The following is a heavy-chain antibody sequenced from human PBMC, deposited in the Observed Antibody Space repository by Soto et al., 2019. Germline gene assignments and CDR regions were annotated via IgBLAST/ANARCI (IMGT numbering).Heavy chain of an antibody. V-gene: IGHV3-30-3*01. CDR2: ISFDGSNK. D-gene: IGHD6-19*01. CDR3: ARLPGALVAVLYIYPLDGREAMSDVDV. Sequence: QMQLVESGGGVVQPGESLSLSCAASGFSFKYYPMHWVRQTPGKGLEWVAVISFDGSNKYYADSVKGRFTISRDNSKNMLYLQMNSLRAEDAAVYYCARLPGALVAVLYIYPLDGREAMSDVDVWGQGTTVSVSS. CDR1: GFSFKYYP. J-gene: IGHJ6*02.